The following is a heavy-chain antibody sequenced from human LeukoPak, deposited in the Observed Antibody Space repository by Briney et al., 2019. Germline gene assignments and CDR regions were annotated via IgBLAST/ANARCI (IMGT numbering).Heavy chain of an antibody. V-gene: IGHV4-59*01. J-gene: IGHJ4*02. CDR1: GGSISSYY. CDR3: ARASGADRPSDY. Sequence: PSETLSLTCTVSGGSISSYYCNRIRQPPGQRPEWIGYISYIGSTNYHPSLKRRVTMSVDLSKNQFSLKLSSVTAADTAVYYCARASGADRPSDYWGQGTLVTVSS. CDR2: ISYIGST. D-gene: IGHD3-10*01.